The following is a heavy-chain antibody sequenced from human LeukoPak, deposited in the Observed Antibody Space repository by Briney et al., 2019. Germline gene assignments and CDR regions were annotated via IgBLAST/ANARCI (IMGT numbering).Heavy chain of an antibody. CDR1: GFTFSSYS. CDR2: ISTSSIYI. CDR3: ARGEWSSSPFDY. J-gene: IGHJ4*02. V-gene: IGHV3-21*01. D-gene: IGHD6-6*01. Sequence: GGALRLSCAASGFTFSSYSMNWVRQAPGKGLEGISFISTSSIYIYYADSVKGRFTISRANARNSLYLQMNSLRAEDTAVYYCARGEWSSSPFDYWGQGTLVTVSS.